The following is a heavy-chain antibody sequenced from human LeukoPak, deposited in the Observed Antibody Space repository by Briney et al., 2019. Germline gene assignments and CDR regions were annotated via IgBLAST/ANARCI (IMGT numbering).Heavy chain of an antibody. CDR1: GFTFSSYA. V-gene: IGHV3-66*02. Sequence: GGSLRLSCTASGFTFSSYALSWVRQAPGKGLEWVSVIFSGGSTYHADSVKGRFTISRDNSKNTLYLQMNSLRVDDTSVYYCAGNRYYGLDVWGQGTTVTVSS. J-gene: IGHJ6*02. CDR2: IFSGGST. CDR3: AGNRYYGLDV.